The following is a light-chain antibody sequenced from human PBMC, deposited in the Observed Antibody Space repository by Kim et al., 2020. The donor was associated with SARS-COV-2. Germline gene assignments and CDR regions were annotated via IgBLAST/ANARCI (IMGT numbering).Light chain of an antibody. CDR2: DAS. Sequence: SPGEKATRSCRASQSISNYLAWYQQKPGQAPRLLIYDASNRATGIPDRFSGSGSGTDFTLTISGLEPEDSAVYYCQQRYNWPPLTFGGGTKVDIK. J-gene: IGKJ4*01. CDR3: QQRYNWPPLT. CDR1: QSISNY. V-gene: IGKV3-11*01.